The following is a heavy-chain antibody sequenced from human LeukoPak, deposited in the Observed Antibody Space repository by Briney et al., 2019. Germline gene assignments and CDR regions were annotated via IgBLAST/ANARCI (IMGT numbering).Heavy chain of an antibody. CDR3: ARGMSSSWYTY. Sequence: SQTLSLTCTVSGASINSGDYYWTWIRQPPGKGLEWIGYIYYSGSTNYNPSLKSRVTISVDTSKNQFSLKLSSVTAADTAVYYCARGMSSSWYTYWGQGTLVTVSS. J-gene: IGHJ4*02. D-gene: IGHD6-13*01. V-gene: IGHV4-61*08. CDR2: IYYSGST. CDR1: GASINSGDYY.